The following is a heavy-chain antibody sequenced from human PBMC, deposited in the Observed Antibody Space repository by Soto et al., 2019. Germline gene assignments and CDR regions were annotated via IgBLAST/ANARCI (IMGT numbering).Heavy chain of an antibody. J-gene: IGHJ4*02. CDR2: INPSGGST. CDR3: ARDWLELLGY. D-gene: IGHD1-7*01. V-gene: IGHV1-46*01. Sequence: ASVKVSCKASGYTFTSYYMHWVRQAPGQGLEWMGIINPSGGSTSYAQKFQGRVTMTRDTSTSTAYMELRSLRSDDTAVYYCARDWLELLGYWGQGTLVTVSS. CDR1: GYTFTSYY.